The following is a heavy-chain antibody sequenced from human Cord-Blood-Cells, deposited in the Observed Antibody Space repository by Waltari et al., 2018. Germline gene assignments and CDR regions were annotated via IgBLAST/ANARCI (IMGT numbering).Heavy chain of an antibody. J-gene: IGHJ5*02. Sequence: QVQLQESGPGLVKPSETLSLTCTVSGGSISSYSWSWIRQPAGKELQWIGRIYTSGSTNSNPSLKSRVTMSVDTSKNQFSLKLSAGTAADTAVYYCARGGTVTTIWFDPWGQGTLVTVSS. CDR1: GGSISSYS. D-gene: IGHD4-17*01. V-gene: IGHV4-4*07. CDR3: ARGGTVTTIWFDP. CDR2: IYTSGST.